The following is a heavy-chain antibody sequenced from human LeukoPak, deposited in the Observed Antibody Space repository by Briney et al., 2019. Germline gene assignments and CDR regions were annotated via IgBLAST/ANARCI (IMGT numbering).Heavy chain of an antibody. J-gene: IGHJ4*02. V-gene: IGHV3-53*01. CDR3: ARGRTSLSLDY. CDR1: GFTVSSNY. CDR2: IYSCGST. Sequence: GGSLRLSCAASGFTVSSNYMSWVRQAPGKGLEWVSVIYSCGSTYYADSVKGRLTISRDNSKNTLYLQMNSLRAEDTAVYYCARGRTSLSLDYWGQGTLVTVSS. D-gene: IGHD2/OR15-2a*01.